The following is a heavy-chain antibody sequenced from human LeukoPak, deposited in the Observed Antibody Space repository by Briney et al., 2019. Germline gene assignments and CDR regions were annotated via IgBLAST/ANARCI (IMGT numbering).Heavy chain of an antibody. V-gene: IGHV3-9*01. J-gene: IGHJ4*02. CDR2: ISWNSGSI. Sequence: GGSLRLSCAASGFTFDDYAMHWVRQAPGKGLEWVSGISWNSGSIGYADSVKGRFTISRDNAKNSLDLQMNSLRVEDTAVYYCARLGPASSGWPESFDYWGQGTLVTVSS. CDR1: GFTFDDYA. CDR3: ARLGPASSGWPESFDY. D-gene: IGHD6-19*01.